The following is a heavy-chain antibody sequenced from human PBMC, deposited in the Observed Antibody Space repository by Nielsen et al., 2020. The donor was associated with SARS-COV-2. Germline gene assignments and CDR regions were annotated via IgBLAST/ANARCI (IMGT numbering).Heavy chain of an antibody. J-gene: IGHJ6*03. D-gene: IGHD6-13*01. V-gene: IGHV3-7*01. Sequence: WIRQPPGKGLEWVANIKQDGSEKYYVDSLKGRFTFSRDSAKNSLYLHMISLRAEDTAVYYCARDQRGYSSSGLYYYYMDVWGKGTTVTVSS. CDR2: IKQDGSEK. CDR3: ARDQRGYSSSGLYYYYMDV.